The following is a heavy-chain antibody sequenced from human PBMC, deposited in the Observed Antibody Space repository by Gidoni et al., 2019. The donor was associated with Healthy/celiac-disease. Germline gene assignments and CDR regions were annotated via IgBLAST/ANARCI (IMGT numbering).Heavy chain of an antibody. CDR2: ISSSSSYI. Sequence: AASGFTFSSYSVNWVRQAPGKGLEWVSSISSSSSYIYYADSVKGRFTISRDNAKNSLYLQMNSLRAEDTAVYYCARDGIGPLLDYWGQGTLVTVSS. V-gene: IGHV3-21*01. CDR1: GFTFSSYS. J-gene: IGHJ4*02. CDR3: ARDGIGPLLDY. D-gene: IGHD1-1*01.